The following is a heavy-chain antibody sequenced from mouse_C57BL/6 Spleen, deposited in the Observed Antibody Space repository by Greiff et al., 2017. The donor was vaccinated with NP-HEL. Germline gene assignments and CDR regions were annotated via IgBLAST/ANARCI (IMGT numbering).Heavy chain of an antibody. CDR2: IYPRDGST. CDR3: ARSGYGSRGPGYFDV. V-gene: IGHV1-85*01. CDR1: GYTFTSYD. J-gene: IGHJ1*03. Sequence: QVQLKESGPELVKPGASVKLSCKASGYTFTSYDINWVKQRPGQGLEWIGWIYPRDGSTKYNEKFKGKATLTVDTSSSTAYMELHSLTSEDSAVYFCARSGYGSRGPGYFDVWGTGTTVTVSS. D-gene: IGHD1-1*01.